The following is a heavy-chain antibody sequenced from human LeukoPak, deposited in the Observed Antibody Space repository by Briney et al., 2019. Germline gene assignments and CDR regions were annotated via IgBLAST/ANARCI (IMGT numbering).Heavy chain of an antibody. CDR2: INPSGGST. Sequence: ASVKVSCKASGHTFTSYYMHWVRQAPGQGLKWMGIINPSGGSTSYAQKFQGRVTMTRDMSTSTVYMELSSLRSEDTAVYYCARDLVGDYGPFDIWGQGTMVTVSS. D-gene: IGHD4-17*01. CDR1: GHTFTSYY. J-gene: IGHJ3*02. V-gene: IGHV1-46*01. CDR3: ARDLVGDYGPFDI.